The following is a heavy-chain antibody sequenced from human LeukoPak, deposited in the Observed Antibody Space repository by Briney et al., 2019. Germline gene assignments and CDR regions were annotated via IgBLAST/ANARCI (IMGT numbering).Heavy chain of an antibody. CDR1: GYSFTNYA. CDR2: IETNTGTP. CDR3: ARDREGYLA. D-gene: IGHD1-1*01. V-gene: IGHV7-4-1*02. Sequence: ASVTVSCKASGYSFTNYAMNWVRQAPGQGLEWMGWIETNTGTPTYAQGFTGRFVFSLDTSVSTAYLQISGLKADDTVVYYCARDREGYLAWGQGTLVTVSS. J-gene: IGHJ5*02.